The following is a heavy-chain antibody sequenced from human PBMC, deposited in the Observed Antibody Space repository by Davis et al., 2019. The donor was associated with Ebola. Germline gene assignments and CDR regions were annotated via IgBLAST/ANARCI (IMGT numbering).Heavy chain of an antibody. J-gene: IGHJ6*04. Sequence: SGPTLVKPTETLTLTCTVSGFSLSNARMGVSWIRQPPGKALEWLAHIFSNDEKSYSTSLKSRLTISKDTSKSQVVLTMTNMDPVDTATYYCARTPGYSSSWYYYYYYGMDVWGKGTTVTVSS. CDR2: IFSNDEK. CDR1: GFSLSNARMG. V-gene: IGHV2-26*01. D-gene: IGHD6-13*01. CDR3: ARTPGYSSSWYYYYYYGMDV.